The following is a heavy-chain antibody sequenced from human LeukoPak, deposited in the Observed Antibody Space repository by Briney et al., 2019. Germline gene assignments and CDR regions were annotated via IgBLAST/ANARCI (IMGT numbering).Heavy chain of an antibody. Sequence: GGSLRLSCAASGFTFCSYSMNWVRQAPGKGLEWVSHIGSSGITICYADSVKGRFTIARDNAKNSLYLQMNSLRDEDTAVYYCARDRDDYNSPRTHPPGYWGQGTLVTVSS. CDR2: IGSSGITI. D-gene: IGHD5-24*01. J-gene: IGHJ4*02. V-gene: IGHV3-48*02. CDR1: GFTFCSYS. CDR3: ARDRDDYNSPRTHPPGY.